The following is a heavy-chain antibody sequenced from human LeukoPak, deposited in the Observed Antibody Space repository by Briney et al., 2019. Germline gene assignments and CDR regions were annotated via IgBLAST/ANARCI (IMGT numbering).Heavy chain of an antibody. J-gene: IGHJ4*02. D-gene: IGHD1-26*01. CDR2: IYYSGTT. CDR1: GGSIRSSSYY. Sequence: SETLSLTCTVSGGSIRSSSYYWGWIRQPPGKGLEWIGGIYYSGTTYYNPSLKSRVTISVDTSKSQFTLKLSSVTAADMAVYYCASLIVGATKVDYWGQGTLVTVSS. CDR3: ASLIVGATKVDY. V-gene: IGHV4-39*01.